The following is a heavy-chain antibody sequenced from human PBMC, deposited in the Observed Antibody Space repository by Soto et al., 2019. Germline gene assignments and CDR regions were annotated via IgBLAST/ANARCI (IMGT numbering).Heavy chain of an antibody. D-gene: IGHD3-3*01. CDR2: ISGSGGST. CDR3: AKERFVDFWNGPRHYGMDV. V-gene: IGHV3-23*01. CDR1: GFTFSSYA. Sequence: PGGSLRLSCAASGFTFSSYAMSWVRQAPGKGLEWVSAISGSGGSTYYADSVKGRFTISRDNSKNTLYLQMNSLRAEDTAVYYCAKERFVDFWNGPRHYGMDVWGQGTTVTVSS. J-gene: IGHJ6*02.